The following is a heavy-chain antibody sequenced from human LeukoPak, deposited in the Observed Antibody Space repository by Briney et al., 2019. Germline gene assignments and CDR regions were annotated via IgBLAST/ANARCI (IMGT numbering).Heavy chain of an antibody. CDR1: GYTFTDYY. D-gene: IGHD5-24*01. Sequence: ASVKVSCKASGYTFTDYYMHWVRQAPGQGLEWMGWIKLNSGGTNYAQKFQGRVTMTRDTSISTAYMELNSLRSDDTAVYYCARDRDDIFDIWGQGTMVTVSS. V-gene: IGHV1-2*02. CDR3: ARDRDDIFDI. J-gene: IGHJ3*02. CDR2: IKLNSGGT.